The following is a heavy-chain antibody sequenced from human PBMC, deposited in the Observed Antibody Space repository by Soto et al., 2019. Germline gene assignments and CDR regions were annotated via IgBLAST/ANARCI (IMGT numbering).Heavy chain of an antibody. Sequence: ASVKVSCKASGYTFTSYDINWVRQATGQGLEWMGWMNPNSGNTGYAQKFQGRVTMTRNTSISTAYMELSSLRSEDTAVYYCARGRRGLKNQYGTNGVCYDAFDIWGQGTMGTVSS. CDR3: ARGRRGLKNQYGTNGVCYDAFDI. CDR2: MNPNSGNT. CDR1: GYTFTSYD. D-gene: IGHD2-8*01. J-gene: IGHJ3*02. V-gene: IGHV1-8*01.